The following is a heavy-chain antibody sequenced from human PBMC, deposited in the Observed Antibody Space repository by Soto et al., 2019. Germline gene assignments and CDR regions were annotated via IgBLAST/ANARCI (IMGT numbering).Heavy chain of an antibody. Sequence: QGHLVQSEAEVKKSGASVKVSCKASGYTFTRYGISWVRQAPGQGLEWMGWISGYNGDTNYAQKFQGRVXMXXXTXXTTAYMELRSLTSDDTAVYYCAKNGQPPYYYGLDVWGQGTKVTVSS. CDR2: ISGYNGDT. CDR3: AKNGQPPYYYGLDV. CDR1: GYTFTRYG. D-gene: IGHD2-8*01. J-gene: IGHJ6*02. V-gene: IGHV1-18*01.